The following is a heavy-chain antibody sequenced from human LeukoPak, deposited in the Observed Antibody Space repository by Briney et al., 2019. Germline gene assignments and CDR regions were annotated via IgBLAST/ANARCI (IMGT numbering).Heavy chain of an antibody. CDR2: IYYSGST. Sequence: SETLSLTCTVSGGSISSYYWSWIRQPPGKGLEWIGYIYYSGSTNYNPSLKSRVTTSVDTSKNQFSLKLSSVTAADTAVYYCARLRDGYNYLDYWGQGTLVTVSS. CDR3: ARLRDGYNYLDY. CDR1: GGSISSYY. J-gene: IGHJ4*02. V-gene: IGHV4-59*08. D-gene: IGHD5-24*01.